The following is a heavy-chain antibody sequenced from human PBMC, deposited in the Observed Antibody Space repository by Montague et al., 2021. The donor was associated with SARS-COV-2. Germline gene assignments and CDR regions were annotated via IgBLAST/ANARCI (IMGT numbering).Heavy chain of an antibody. J-gene: IGHJ6*04. CDR2: INHSGST. Sequence: SETLSLTCTVSGGSISSYYWSWIRQPPGKGLEWIGDINHSGSTNYNPSLKSRVTISVDTSKNQFSLKLSSVTAADTAVYYCARVSRTDFVWLFPDGDSYYYGMDVWGKGTTVTVSS. CDR3: ARVSRTDFVWLFPDGDSYYYGMDV. CDR1: GGSISSYY. D-gene: IGHD3-9*01. V-gene: IGHV4-59*12.